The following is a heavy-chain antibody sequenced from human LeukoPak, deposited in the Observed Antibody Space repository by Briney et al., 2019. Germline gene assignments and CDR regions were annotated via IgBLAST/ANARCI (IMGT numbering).Heavy chain of an antibody. CDR1: GFTFSGYA. CDR2: ISGSGGST. Sequence: PGGSLRLSCAASGFTFSGYAMSWGRQAPGKGLKWVSAISGSGGSTYYADSAKGRFTISRDNSKTTLYLQMNSLRAEDTAVYYCAKDEAYDSSGYGAFDIWGQGTMVTVSS. V-gene: IGHV3-23*01. J-gene: IGHJ3*02. CDR3: AKDEAYDSSGYGAFDI. D-gene: IGHD3-22*01.